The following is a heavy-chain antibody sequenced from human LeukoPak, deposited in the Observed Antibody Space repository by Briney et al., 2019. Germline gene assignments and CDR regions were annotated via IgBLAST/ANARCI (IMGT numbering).Heavy chain of an antibody. CDR3: AREYCSGGDCQYYFDY. CDR1: GFTFSSYA. CDR2: ITSNGGSP. Sequence: GGSVRLSCAASGFTFSSYAMHWVRQAPGQGLEYVSAITSNGGSPYYANSVRGRFTISRDNSKNMLYLQMGSLRAEDMAVYYCAREYCSGGDCQYYFDYWGQGTLVTVSS. D-gene: IGHD2-15*01. V-gene: IGHV3-64*01. J-gene: IGHJ4*02.